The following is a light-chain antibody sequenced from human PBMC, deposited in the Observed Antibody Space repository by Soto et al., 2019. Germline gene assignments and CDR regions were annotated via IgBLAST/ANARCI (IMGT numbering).Light chain of an antibody. V-gene: IGKV3-20*01. CDR1: RTVENNY. CDR2: VAS. J-gene: IGKJ1*01. CDR3: QQCATSPRT. Sequence: EIVLTQSPGTLSLSPGERATLSCRARRTVENNYLAWYQQKPGHAPRLLVDVASSRAAGIPDGVSGSGSGTDFTLTISRLEPEDFAVYYCQQCATSPRTFGPGTKVEIK.